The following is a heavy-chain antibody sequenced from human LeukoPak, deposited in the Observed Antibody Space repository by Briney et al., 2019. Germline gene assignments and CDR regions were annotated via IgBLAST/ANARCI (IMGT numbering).Heavy chain of an antibody. D-gene: IGHD2-15*01. CDR3: ARLTGGYCSGGSCYSHFDY. CDR2: IYPGDSDT. V-gene: IGHV5-51*01. Sequence: GESLKISCKGSGYSFTSYWIGWVRQMPGKGLEWMGIIYPGDSDTRYSSSFQGQVTISADKSISTAYLQWSSLKASDTAMYYCARLTGGYCSGGSCYSHFDYWGQGTLVTVSS. CDR1: GYSFTSYW. J-gene: IGHJ4*02.